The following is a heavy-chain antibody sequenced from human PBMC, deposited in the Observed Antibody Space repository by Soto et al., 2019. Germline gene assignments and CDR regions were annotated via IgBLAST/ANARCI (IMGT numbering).Heavy chain of an antibody. CDR1: GGSISSYY. CDR3: ARHYPIGNNWNYFDC. V-gene: IGHV4-59*08. CDR2: IFYSGST. Sequence: QVQLQESGPGLVKPSETLSLTCTVSGGSISSYYWGWIRQPPGKGLEWIGYIFYSGSTNYNPSLEGRVNISVDASKNQFTLKVRSMTAADTAVYFCARHYPIGNNWNYFDCWGPGTLFTVSS. J-gene: IGHJ4*02. D-gene: IGHD1-1*01.